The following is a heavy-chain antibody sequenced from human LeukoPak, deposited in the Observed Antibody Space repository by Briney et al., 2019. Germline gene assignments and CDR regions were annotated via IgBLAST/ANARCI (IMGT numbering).Heavy chain of an antibody. D-gene: IGHD2-2*02. CDR1: GFAFSDYY. V-gene: IGHV3-11*04. CDR2: ISSSGGTI. Sequence: GGSLRLSCAASGFAFSDYYMSWIRQAPGKGLEWVSYISSSGGTIYYADSVKGRFTISRDNAKNSLYLQMNSLRAEDTAVYYCARDFGYCSSTSCYKGFGYWGQGTLVTVSS. CDR3: ARDFGYCSSTSCYKGFGY. J-gene: IGHJ4*02.